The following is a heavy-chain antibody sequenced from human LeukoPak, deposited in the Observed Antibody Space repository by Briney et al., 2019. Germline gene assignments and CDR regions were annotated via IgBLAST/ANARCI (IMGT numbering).Heavy chain of an antibody. CDR3: ARSISTYYYDSSGYPYYFDY. CDR1: GGSISSGDYY. V-gene: IGHV4-30-4*01. Sequence: SETLSLTCTGSGGSISSGDYYWSWIRQPPGKGLEWIGYIYYSGSTNYNPSLKSRVTISVDTSKNQFSLKLSSVTAADTAVYYCARSISTYYYDSSGYPYYFDYWGQGTLVTVSS. J-gene: IGHJ4*02. CDR2: IYYSGST. D-gene: IGHD3-22*01.